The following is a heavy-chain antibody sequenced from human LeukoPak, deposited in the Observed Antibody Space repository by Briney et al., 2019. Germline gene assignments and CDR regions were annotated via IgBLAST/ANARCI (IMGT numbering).Heavy chain of an antibody. D-gene: IGHD2-21*02. V-gene: IGHV1-2*02. J-gene: IGHJ5*02. CDR1: GYTFTSYD. CDR2: INPNSGGT. CDR3: ASNPLAYCGGDCYSYWFDP. Sequence: GASVKVSCKASGYTFTSYDINWVRQATGQGLEWMGWINPNSGGTNYAQKFQGRVTMTRDTSISTAYMELSRLRSDDTAVYYCASNPLAYCGGDCYSYWFDPWGQGTLVTVSS.